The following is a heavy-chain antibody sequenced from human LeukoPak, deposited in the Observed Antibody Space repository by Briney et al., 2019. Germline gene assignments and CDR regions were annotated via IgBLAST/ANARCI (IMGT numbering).Heavy chain of an antibody. J-gene: IGHJ6*02. D-gene: IGHD2-15*01. CDR2: NHNTGST. Sequence: SETLSLTCTVSGGSISTFHWSWLRQPPGRGLEWIGFNHNTGSTNYNPSLSSRVTISVDTSKNQFFLKLSSVTAADTAVYYCARHVHCSGGSCYRYGMDGWGQGTTVTVSS. V-gene: IGHV4-59*08. CDR1: GGSISTFH. CDR3: ARHVHCSGGSCYRYGMDG.